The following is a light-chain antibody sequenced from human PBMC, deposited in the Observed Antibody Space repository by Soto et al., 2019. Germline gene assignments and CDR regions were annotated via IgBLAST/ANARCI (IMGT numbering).Light chain of an antibody. V-gene: IGLV2-14*01. J-gene: IGLJ1*01. CDR2: EVS. CDR3: SSYTSSSTPP. Sequence: QSVLTQPPSASGSPGQSVAISCTGTSSDVGGYNYVSWYQQHPGKAPKLMIYEVSNRPSGVSNRFSGSKSGNTASLTISGLQAEDEADYYCSSYTSSSTPPFGTGTKVTVL. CDR1: SSDVGGYNY.